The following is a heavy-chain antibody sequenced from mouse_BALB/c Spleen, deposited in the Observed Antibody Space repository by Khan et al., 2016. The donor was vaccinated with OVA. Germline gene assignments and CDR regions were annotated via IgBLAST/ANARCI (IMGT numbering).Heavy chain of an antibody. CDR1: GFSLTDYA. J-gene: IGHJ4*01. V-gene: IGHV2-6-5*01. CDR2: IWASGSK. CDR3: ARNPHYYYMDY. Sequence: QVQLQESGPGLAGPSQSLSITCTVSGFSLTDYAVSWIHQPPGKGLEWLGVIWASGSKYYNSHLKPSLSISKANSKSQAFLKMNSLQTDDTAVYYCARNPHYYYMDYWGQGTSVTVSS.